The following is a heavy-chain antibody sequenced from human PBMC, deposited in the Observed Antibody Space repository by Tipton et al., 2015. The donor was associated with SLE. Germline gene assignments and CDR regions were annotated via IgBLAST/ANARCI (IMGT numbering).Heavy chain of an antibody. Sequence: TLSLTCAVYGGSFSGYYWSWIRQPPGKGLEWIGEINHGGSTNYTPSLKSRVTISVDTSKNQFSLKLSSVTAADTAVYYCASGNLTGDCGYWGQGTLVTVSS. V-gene: IGHV4-34*01. CDR3: ASGNLTGDCGY. CDR1: GGSFSGYY. J-gene: IGHJ4*02. CDR2: INHGGST. D-gene: IGHD3-9*01.